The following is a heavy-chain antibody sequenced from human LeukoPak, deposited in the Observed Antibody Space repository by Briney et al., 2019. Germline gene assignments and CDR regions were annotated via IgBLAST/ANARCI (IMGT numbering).Heavy chain of an antibody. CDR3: ARDPYYYDSSGVY. CDR2: IKQDGSEK. J-gene: IGHJ4*02. CDR1: GFTFSSYW. Sequence: GGSLRLSCAASGFTFSSYWMSWGRQAPGKGLGWVANIKQDGSEKYYVDSVKGRFTISRDNAKNSLYLQMNSLRAGDTAVYYCARDPYYYDSSGVYWGQGTLVTVSS. V-gene: IGHV3-7*01. D-gene: IGHD3-22*01.